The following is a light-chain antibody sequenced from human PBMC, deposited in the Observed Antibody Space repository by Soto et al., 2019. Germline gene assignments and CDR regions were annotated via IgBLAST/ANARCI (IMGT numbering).Light chain of an antibody. Sequence: QSVLTQPRSVSGSPAQSVTISCTGTSSDVGGYNYVSWYQQHPGKAPKLMIYDVSKRPSGVPDRFSGSKSGNTASLTISGLQAEDEADYYCCSYAGSYTWVFGGGTKLTVL. CDR2: DVS. V-gene: IGLV2-11*01. CDR1: SSDVGGYNY. CDR3: CSYAGSYTWV. J-gene: IGLJ3*02.